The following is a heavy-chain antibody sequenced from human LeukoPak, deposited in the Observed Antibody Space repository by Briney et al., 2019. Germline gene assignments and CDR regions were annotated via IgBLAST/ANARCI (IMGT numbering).Heavy chain of an antibody. D-gene: IGHD5-24*01. CDR2: IYTSGST. CDR1: GGSISSYY. V-gene: IGHV4-4*07. CDR3: ARDYALTSLEMATILNWFDP. Sequence: SETLSLTCTVSGGSISSYYWSWIRQPAGKGLEWIGRIYTSGSTSYNPSLKRRVTMSVDTSKNQFSLKLRSVPAADTAMYYCARDYALTSLEMATILNWFDPWGQGTLVTVSS. J-gene: IGHJ5*02.